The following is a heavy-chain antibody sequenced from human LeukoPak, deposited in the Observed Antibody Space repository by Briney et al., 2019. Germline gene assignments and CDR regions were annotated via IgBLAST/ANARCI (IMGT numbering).Heavy chain of an antibody. CDR3: ARDRGGTDDFWSGYYTGYFDY. Sequence: GGSLRLSCAASGFTFSSYAMTWVRQAPGKGLEWVSAITGSGGSTYYADSVKGRFTISRDNAKNSLYLQMNSLRAEDTAVFYGARDRGGTDDFWSGYYTGYFDYWGQGTLATVSS. CDR1: GFTFSSYA. J-gene: IGHJ4*02. V-gene: IGHV3-23*01. D-gene: IGHD3-3*01. CDR2: ITGSGGST.